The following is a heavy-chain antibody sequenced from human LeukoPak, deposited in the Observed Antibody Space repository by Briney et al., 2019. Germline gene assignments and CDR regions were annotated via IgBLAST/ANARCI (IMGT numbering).Heavy chain of an antibody. J-gene: IGHJ4*02. CDR1: GYTLTSYG. CDR3: ARESTYYDILTGYYNHFHFDY. V-gene: IGHV1-18*01. D-gene: IGHD3-9*01. Sequence: ASVKVSCKASGYTLTSYGISWVRQAPGQGLEWMGWISAYNGNTNYAQKFQGRVTITRDTSASTAYMELSSLRSEDTAVYYCARESTYYDILTGYYNHFHFDYWGQGTLVTVSS. CDR2: ISAYNGNT.